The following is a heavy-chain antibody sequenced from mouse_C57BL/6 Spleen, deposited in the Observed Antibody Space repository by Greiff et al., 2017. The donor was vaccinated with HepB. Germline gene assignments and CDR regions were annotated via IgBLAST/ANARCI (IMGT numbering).Heavy chain of an antibody. V-gene: IGHV1-9*01. CDR2: ILPGSGST. J-gene: IGHJ4*01. CDR3: ARGDYDYDYAMDY. CDR1: GYTFTGYW. D-gene: IGHD2-4*01. Sequence: VQLQQSGAELMKPGASVKLSCKATGYTFTGYWLEWVKQRPGHGREWIGEILPGSGSTNYNVKFKGKATFTADTSSNTAYMLLSSLTTDDSDIYNCARGDYDYDYAMDYWGQGTSVTVSS.